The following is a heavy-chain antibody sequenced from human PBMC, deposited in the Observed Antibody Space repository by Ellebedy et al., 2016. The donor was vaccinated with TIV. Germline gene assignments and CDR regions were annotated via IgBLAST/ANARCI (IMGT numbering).Heavy chain of an antibody. CDR3: ARSYGARTSGP. V-gene: IGHV3-21*06. CDR2: ISSSSSHI. CDR1: GFSFSYYA. J-gene: IGHJ5*02. Sequence: PGGSLRLSCAASGFSFSYYAMTWVRQAPGKGLEWVSSISSSSSHIYFADSVKGRFTISRDNARTSLYLQMNSLRVDDTAMYYCARSYGARTSGPWGQGTLVTVSS. D-gene: IGHD3-16*01.